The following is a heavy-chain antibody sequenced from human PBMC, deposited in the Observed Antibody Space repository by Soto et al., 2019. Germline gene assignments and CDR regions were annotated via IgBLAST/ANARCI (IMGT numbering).Heavy chain of an antibody. J-gene: IGHJ6*02. CDR1: GFTFSSYG. V-gene: IGHV3-33*01. D-gene: IGHD5-12*01. CDR3: VRDGIVATIPADV. Sequence: QVQLVESGGGVVQPGRSLRLSCAASGFTFSSYGMHWVRQAPGKGLEWVAVIWYDGSNKYYADSVKGRFTISRDNSKNTLYLQMNSLRAEDTAVYYCVRDGIVATIPADVWGQGTTVTVSS. CDR2: IWYDGSNK.